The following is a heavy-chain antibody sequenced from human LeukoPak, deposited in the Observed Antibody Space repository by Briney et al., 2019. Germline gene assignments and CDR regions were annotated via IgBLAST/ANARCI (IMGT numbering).Heavy chain of an antibody. CDR1: GYTFTSYG. Sequence: GASVTVSCKASGYTFTSYGISWVRQAPGQGLEWMGWISAYNGNTNYAQKLQGRVTMTTDTSTSTAYMELRSLRSDDTAVYYCARRRPEQWLVHWYFDLWGRGTLVTVSS. CDR2: ISAYNGNT. CDR3: ARRRPEQWLVHWYFDL. J-gene: IGHJ2*01. V-gene: IGHV1-18*01. D-gene: IGHD6-19*01.